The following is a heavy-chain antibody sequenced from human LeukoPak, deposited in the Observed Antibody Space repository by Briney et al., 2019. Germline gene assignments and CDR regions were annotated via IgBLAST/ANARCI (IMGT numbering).Heavy chain of an antibody. V-gene: IGHV1-46*01. Sequence: GASVKVSCKASGYTFTSYYMHWVRQAPGQGLGWMGIINPSGGSTSYAQKFQGRVTMTRDMSTSTVYMELSSLRSEDTAVYYCASLKYYDTDFDYWGQGTLVTVSS. CDR2: INPSGGST. CDR1: GYTFTSYY. CDR3: ASLKYYDTDFDY. J-gene: IGHJ4*02. D-gene: IGHD3-22*01.